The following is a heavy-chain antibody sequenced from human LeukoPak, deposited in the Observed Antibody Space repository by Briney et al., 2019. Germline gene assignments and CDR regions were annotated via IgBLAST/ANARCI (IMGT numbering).Heavy chain of an antibody. CDR1: GFTFSSYA. D-gene: IGHD1-26*01. CDR3: AKDRVGATRRDY. J-gene: IGHJ4*02. CDR2: ISGSGGST. Sequence: GASLRLSCAASGFTFSSYAVSWVRQAPGKGLEWVSAISGSGGSTYYADSVKGRFTISRDNSKNTLYLQMNSLRAEDTAVYYCAKDRVGATRRDYWGQGTLVTVSS. V-gene: IGHV3-23*01.